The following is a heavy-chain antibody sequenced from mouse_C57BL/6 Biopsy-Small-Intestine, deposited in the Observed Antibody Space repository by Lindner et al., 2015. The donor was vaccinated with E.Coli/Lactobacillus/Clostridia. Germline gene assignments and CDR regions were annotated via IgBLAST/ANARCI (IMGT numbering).Heavy chain of an antibody. Sequence: VQLQESGAELVKPGASVRISCKASGYAFSRYWMNWVKQRPGKGLEWIGQIYPGDGETDYNGKFKGKATLTADKSSSTAYMQLSSLTSEDSAVYFCVRGERGDFDFWGQGTTLTVSS. CDR1: GYAFSRYW. J-gene: IGHJ2*01. V-gene: IGHV1-80*01. CDR2: IYPGDGET. CDR3: VRGERGDFDF.